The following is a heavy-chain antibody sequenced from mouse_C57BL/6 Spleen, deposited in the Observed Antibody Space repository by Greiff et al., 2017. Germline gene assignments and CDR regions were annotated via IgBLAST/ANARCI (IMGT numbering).Heavy chain of an antibody. J-gene: IGHJ3*01. V-gene: IGHV1-36*01. CDR3: AWDNYWFAY. CDR2: VYPYNGGT. CDR1: GFTFTDYY. Sequence: EVHLVESGPVLVKPGPSVKISCKASGFTFTDYYMHWVKQSHGKSLEWIGLVYPYNGGTSYNEKFKGKATLTVDTASSTAYMELNSLTSEDSAVYYGAWDNYWFAYWGQGTLVTVSA. D-gene: IGHD1-3*01.